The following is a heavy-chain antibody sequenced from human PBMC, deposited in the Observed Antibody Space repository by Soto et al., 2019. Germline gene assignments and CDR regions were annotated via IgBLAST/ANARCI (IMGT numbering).Heavy chain of an antibody. V-gene: IGHV4-34*01. J-gene: IGHJ4*02. D-gene: IGHD5-18*01. CDR3: ARDSGYSYGPFDY. Sequence: SETLSLTCAVYGGSFSGYYWSWIRQPPGKGLEWIGEINHSGSTNYNPSLKSRFTISRDNAKNSLYLQMNSLRAEDTAVYYCARDSGYSYGPFDYWGQGTLVTVSS. CDR1: GGSFSGYY. CDR2: INHSGST.